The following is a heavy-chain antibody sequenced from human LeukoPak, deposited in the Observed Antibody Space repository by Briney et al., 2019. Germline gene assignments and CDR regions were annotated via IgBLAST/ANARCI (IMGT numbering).Heavy chain of an antibody. CDR1: AYTFTVYY. CDR2: INPNSGGT. J-gene: IGHJ5*02. V-gene: IGHV1-2*02. CDR3: ASRSGWYSIGNWFDP. D-gene: IGHD6-19*01. Sequence: ASVKLSFKASAYTFTVYYMHWVRQPPGQGLERMGWINPNSGGTNYAQKFQGRGTITRDTSINTAYMELSRLRSDDTAVYYCASRSGWYSIGNWFDPWGQGTLVTVSS.